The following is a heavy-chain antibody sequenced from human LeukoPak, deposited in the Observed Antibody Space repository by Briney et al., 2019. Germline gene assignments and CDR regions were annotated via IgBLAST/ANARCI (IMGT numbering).Heavy chain of an antibody. CDR3: AREASGIAVAGYGLFDY. V-gene: IGHV3-48*01. CDR2: IRSSGTII. J-gene: IGHJ4*02. CDR1: GFTFSSYS. D-gene: IGHD6-19*01. Sequence: GGSLRLSCAASGFTFSSYSMNWVRQAPGKGLEWISYIRSSGTIIYYADSVKGRFTISRDNAKNSLYLQMNSLRAEDTAVYYCAREASGIAVAGYGLFDYWGQGTLVTVSS.